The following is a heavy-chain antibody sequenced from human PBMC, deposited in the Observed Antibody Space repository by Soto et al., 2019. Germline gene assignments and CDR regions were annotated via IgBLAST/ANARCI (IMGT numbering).Heavy chain of an antibody. V-gene: IGHV4-61*01. Sequence: QVQLQESGAGLVKPSETLSLTCTVSSGSVSSGSYYWSWIRQPPGKGLEWIGYIYYSGSTNYNPSLKSRVTISVDTSKNQFSLKLSSVTAADTAVYYCARVASPYYYGSGSYYNWGQGTLVTVSS. CDR1: SGSVSSGSYY. D-gene: IGHD3-10*01. CDR2: IYYSGST. J-gene: IGHJ4*02. CDR3: ARVASPYYYGSGSYYN.